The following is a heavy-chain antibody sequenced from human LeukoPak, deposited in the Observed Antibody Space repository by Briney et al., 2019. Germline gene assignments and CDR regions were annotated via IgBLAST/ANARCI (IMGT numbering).Heavy chain of an antibody. CDR2: INHSGST. V-gene: IGHV4-34*01. D-gene: IGHD2-8*01. CDR1: GGSFSGYY. J-gene: IGHJ5*02. Sequence: SETLSLTCAVYGGSFSGYYWSWLRQPPGKGVEGLGEINHSGSTNYNPSLKRRVTISVDTSKNPFSLKLSSVTAAATAVYYCARVYCTNGVCLGWFDTWGQGTLVTVS. CDR3: ARVYCTNGVCLGWFDT.